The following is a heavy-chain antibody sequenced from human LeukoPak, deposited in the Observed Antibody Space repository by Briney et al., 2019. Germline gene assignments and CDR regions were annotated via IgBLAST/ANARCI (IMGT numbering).Heavy chain of an antibody. J-gene: IGHJ6*02. CDR3: AKDMGVGGIVASYYYGMDV. Sequence: GGSRGLPGAASGFTFKDYARHGARQAPGKGLGGVSSINWNSGSITYADSVKGRFTISRDNAKNSLYLQMDSLRAEDTAFYYCAKDMGVGGIVASYYYGMDVWGQGTTVTVSS. V-gene: IGHV3-9*01. CDR2: INWNSGSI. D-gene: IGHD3-16*02. CDR1: GFTFKDYA.